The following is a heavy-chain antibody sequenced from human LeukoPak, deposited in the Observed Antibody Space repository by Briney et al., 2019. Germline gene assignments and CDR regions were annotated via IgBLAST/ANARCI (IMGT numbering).Heavy chain of an antibody. J-gene: IGHJ4*02. CDR2: IFYSGTT. CDR3: ASRYVGGSGSYFRLLDQ. V-gene: IGHV4-39*07. D-gene: IGHD3-10*01. Sequence: SETLSLTCTVSGGSISSNSHYWGWIRQTPGKGLEWIGSIFYSGTTYYNPSLKSRVTISIDTSKNQFSLKLSSVTAADTAIYYCASRYVGGSGSYFRLLDQWGQGTLVTVSS. CDR1: GGSISSNSHY.